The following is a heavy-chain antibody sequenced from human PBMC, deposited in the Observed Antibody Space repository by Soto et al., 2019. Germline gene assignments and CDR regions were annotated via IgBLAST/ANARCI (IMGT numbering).Heavy chain of an antibody. V-gene: IGHV3-30*18. Sequence: SGGSLRLSCAASGFILSSYAMHWVRQAPGKGLEWVSIISYDGSNKYYADSVKGRFTISRDNSKNTLYLQMNSLRPEDTAVYYCAKEIVWTVNPGPHPYYYYYYGMDVWGQGTTVTVSS. D-gene: IGHD4-4*01. CDR3: AKEIVWTVNPGPHPYYYYYYGMDV. CDR2: ISYDGSNK. CDR1: GFILSSYA. J-gene: IGHJ6*02.